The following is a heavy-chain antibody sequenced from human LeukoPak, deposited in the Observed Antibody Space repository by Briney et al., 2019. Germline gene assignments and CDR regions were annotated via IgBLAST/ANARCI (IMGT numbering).Heavy chain of an antibody. CDR1: GGSISSYY. D-gene: IGHD6-19*01. J-gene: IGHJ2*01. V-gene: IGHV4-59*01. CDR2: IYYSGST. Sequence: PSETLSLTCPVSGGSISSYYWSWIRQPPGKGLEWIGYIYYSGSTNYNPSLKSRVTISVDTSKNQFSLKLSSVTAADTAVYYCARRRAVAGRYWYFDLWGRGTLVTVSS. CDR3: ARRRAVAGRYWYFDL.